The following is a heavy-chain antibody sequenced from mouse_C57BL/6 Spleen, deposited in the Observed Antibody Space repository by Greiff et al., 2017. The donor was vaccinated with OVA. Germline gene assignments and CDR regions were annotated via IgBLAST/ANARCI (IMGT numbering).Heavy chain of an antibody. V-gene: IGHV3-6*01. D-gene: IGHD2-4*01. CDR3: AREGDYDRVDY. Sequence: DVKLQESGPGLVKPSQSLSLTCSVTGYSITSGYYWNWIRQFPGNKLEWMGYISYDGSNNYNPSLKNRISITRDTSKNQFFLKLNSVTTEDTATYYCAREGDYDRVDYWGQGTTLTVSS. CDR1: GYSITSGYY. CDR2: ISYDGSN. J-gene: IGHJ2*01.